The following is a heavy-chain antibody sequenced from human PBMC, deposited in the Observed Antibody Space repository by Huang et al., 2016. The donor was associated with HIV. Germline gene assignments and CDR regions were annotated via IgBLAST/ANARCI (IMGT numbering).Heavy chain of an antibody. V-gene: IGHV1-24*01. J-gene: IGHJ4*02. CDR1: GYTLTELS. D-gene: IGHD3-22*01. CDR2: VDREDRKT. Sequence: QVQLVQSGAEVKKPGASVTVSCKVSGYTLTELSLHWVRQAPGNGLEWMVVVDREDRKTIYAQKAQGRGTKTGDTSTDTAYMEVSNLRSENTALDYCATVYRRFRNHDSGDYYFDYWDQGTLVTVSS. CDR3: ATVYRRFRNHDSGDYYFDY.